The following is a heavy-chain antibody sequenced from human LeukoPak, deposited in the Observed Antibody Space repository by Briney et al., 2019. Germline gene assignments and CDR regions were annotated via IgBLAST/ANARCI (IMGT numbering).Heavy chain of an antibody. V-gene: IGHV1-69*13. CDR2: IIPIFGTA. CDR3: ATTYYYDSSGYNPTDY. J-gene: IGHJ4*02. D-gene: IGHD3-22*01. CDR1: GGTFSSYA. Sequence: SVKVSCKASGGTFSSYAISWVRQAPGQGLEWMGGIIPIFGTANYAQKFQGRVTITGDESTRTAYMELSSLRSEDTAVYYCATTYYYDSSGYNPTDYWGQGTLVTVSS.